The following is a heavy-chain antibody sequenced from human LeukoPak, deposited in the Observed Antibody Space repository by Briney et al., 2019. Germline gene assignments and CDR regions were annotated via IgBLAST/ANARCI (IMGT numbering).Heavy chain of an antibody. J-gene: IGHJ3*02. V-gene: IGHV3-11*04. D-gene: IGHD3-22*01. Sequence: GGPLRLFCAACGFTYRDYYMLWMRQAPGKGLEGVSYISSSGSTIYYADSVKGRFTISRDNAKNSLYLQMNSLRAEDTAVFYCATTRYPTYYYDSSGYSTHAFDIWGQGTMVTVSS. CDR1: GFTYRDYY. CDR3: ATTRYPTYYYDSSGYSTHAFDI. CDR2: ISSSGSTI.